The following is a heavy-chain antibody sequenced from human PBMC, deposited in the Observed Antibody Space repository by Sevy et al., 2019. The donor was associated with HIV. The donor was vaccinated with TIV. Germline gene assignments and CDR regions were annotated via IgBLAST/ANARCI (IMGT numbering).Heavy chain of an antibody. CDR3: ASGSGSYWGYFDY. CDR1: GGTFSSYA. CDR2: IIPIFGTA. Sequence: ASVKVSCKASGGTFSSYAISWVRQAPGQGLEWMGGIIPIFGTANYAQKFQGRVTITADESTSKAYMELGSLRSEDTAVYYCASGSGSYWGYFDYWGQGTLVTVSS. V-gene: IGHV1-69*13. J-gene: IGHJ4*02. D-gene: IGHD1-26*01.